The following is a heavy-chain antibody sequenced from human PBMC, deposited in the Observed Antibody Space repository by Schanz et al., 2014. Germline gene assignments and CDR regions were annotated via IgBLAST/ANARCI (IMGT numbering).Heavy chain of an antibody. CDR3: AKAADWPVTRFDP. CDR1: GFTFSSYS. V-gene: IGHV3-23*04. D-gene: IGHD3-9*01. CDR2: VSSRSDEI. J-gene: IGHJ5*02. Sequence: EVQLVESGGGLVQPGGSLRLSCAASGFTFSSYSMNWVRQAPGKGLEWVAAVSSRSDEIKYADSVRGRFTISRDNSRSTMYLQMNSLRAEDTAVYYCAKAADWPVTRFDPWGQGTLVTVSS.